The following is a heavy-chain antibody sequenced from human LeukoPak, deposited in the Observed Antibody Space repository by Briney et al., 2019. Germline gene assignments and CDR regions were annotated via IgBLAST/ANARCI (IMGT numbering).Heavy chain of an antibody. Sequence: QPGGSLRLSCAASGFTFSSYWMTWVRQAPGKGLEWVANIEQDGSEKYYVDSVKGRFTISRDNAKNSLYLQMNSLTAEDTAVYYCARRGYGGGGYHFDYWGQGTLVTVSS. D-gene: IGHD2-15*01. V-gene: IGHV3-7*01. CDR3: ARRGYGGGGYHFDY. CDR2: IEQDGSEK. CDR1: GFTFSSYW. J-gene: IGHJ4*02.